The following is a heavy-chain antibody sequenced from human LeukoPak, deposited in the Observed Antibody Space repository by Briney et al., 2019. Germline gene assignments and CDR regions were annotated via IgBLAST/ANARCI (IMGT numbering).Heavy chain of an antibody. CDR1: GGSISSSSHY. CDR2: IDYSGST. Sequence: PSETLSLTCTVSGGSISSSSHYWGWIRQPPGKGLEWIGSIDYSGSTYYNPSLKSRVTISVDTSKNQFSLKRSSVTAADTAVYYCASRPGITDYWGQGTLVTVSS. J-gene: IGHJ4*02. CDR3: ASRPGITDY. V-gene: IGHV4-39*07. D-gene: IGHD1-14*01.